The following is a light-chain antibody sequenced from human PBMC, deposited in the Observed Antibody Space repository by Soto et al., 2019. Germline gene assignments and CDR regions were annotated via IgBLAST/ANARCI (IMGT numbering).Light chain of an antibody. J-gene: IGLJ2*01. CDR3: GTWDSSLSAVV. Sequence: QSVLTQPPSVSAAPGQKVAISCSGSRSNIGDNFVSWYQQLPGAAPQLFISDDTKRASGIPDRFSGSKSGTSATLGITGLQTGDEADYYCGTWDSSLSAVVFGGGTKLTVL. CDR2: DDT. V-gene: IGLV1-51*01. CDR1: RSNIGDNF.